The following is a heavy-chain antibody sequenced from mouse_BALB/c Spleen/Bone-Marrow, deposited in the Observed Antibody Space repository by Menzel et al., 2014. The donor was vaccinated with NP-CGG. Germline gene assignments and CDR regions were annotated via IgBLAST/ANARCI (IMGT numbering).Heavy chain of an antibody. J-gene: IGHJ3*01. D-gene: IGHD3-1*01. CDR2: IDPANGNT. CDR3: ARGGARAAVCSH. V-gene: IGHV14-3*02. CDR1: GFNIKDTY. Sequence: EVKLQESGAELVKPGASVKLSCTASGFNIKDTYMRWVKQRPEQGLEWIGRIDPANGNTKYDPKFQGKATITADTSSNTPPLHLRSVTSGDCAVYHCARGGARAAVCSHWGRGTLVTVSA.